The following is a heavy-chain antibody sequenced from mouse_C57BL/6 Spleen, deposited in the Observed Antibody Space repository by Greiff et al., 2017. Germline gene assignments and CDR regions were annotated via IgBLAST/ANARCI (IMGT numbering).Heavy chain of an antibody. Sequence: EVKLMESGGGLVKPGGSLKLSCAASGFTFSSYTMSWVRQTPEKRLEWVATISGGGGNTYYPDSVKGRFTISRDNAKNTLYLQMSSLRSEDTALYYCARPGSSFHWYFDVWGTGTTVTVSS. D-gene: IGHD1-1*01. CDR2: ISGGGGNT. CDR3: ARPGSSFHWYFDV. V-gene: IGHV5-9*01. CDR1: GFTFSSYT. J-gene: IGHJ1*03.